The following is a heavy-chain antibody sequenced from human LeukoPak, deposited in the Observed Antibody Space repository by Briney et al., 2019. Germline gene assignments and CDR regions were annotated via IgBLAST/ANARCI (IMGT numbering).Heavy chain of an antibody. D-gene: IGHD3-22*01. CDR1: GLTFSSYW. CDR2: IKHDGREK. V-gene: IGHV3-7*01. J-gene: IGHJ4*02. CDR3: ARDREYYYDRSGSYFDY. Sequence: GGSLRLSCAASGLTFSSYWMSWVRQAPGKGLEWVANIKHDGREKYYVDSVKGRFTISRDNAKNSLYLQMNSLRAEDTAMYYCARDREYYYDRSGSYFDYWGQGTLVTVSS.